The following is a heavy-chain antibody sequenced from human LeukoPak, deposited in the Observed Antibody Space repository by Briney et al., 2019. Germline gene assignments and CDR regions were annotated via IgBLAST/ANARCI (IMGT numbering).Heavy chain of an antibody. CDR1: GFTFSSYA. CDR2: ISGSGGST. Sequence: GGSLRLSCAASGFTFSSYAMSWVRQAPGRGLEWVSGISGSGGSTYYADSVKGRFTIFRDNSKNTLNLQMNSLRAEDTALYYCAKGGYSSGWGEYYFGYWGQGTLVTVSS. D-gene: IGHD6-19*01. CDR3: AKGGYSSGWGEYYFGY. V-gene: IGHV3-23*01. J-gene: IGHJ4*02.